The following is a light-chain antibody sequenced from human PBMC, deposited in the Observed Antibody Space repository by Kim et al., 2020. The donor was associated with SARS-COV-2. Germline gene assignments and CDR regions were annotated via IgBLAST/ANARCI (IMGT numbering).Light chain of an antibody. CDR2: DAS. Sequence: EIVMTQSPATLSVPPGERAALSCKSSQNVGTKLAWYQQKPGQAPRLLIYDASTRASGIPARFFGSGSGTEFTLIIGRLQSEDFALYYCQQYHNWPPITFGQGTRLEIK. CDR3: QQYHNWPPIT. V-gene: IGKV3-15*01. CDR1: QNVGTK. J-gene: IGKJ5*01.